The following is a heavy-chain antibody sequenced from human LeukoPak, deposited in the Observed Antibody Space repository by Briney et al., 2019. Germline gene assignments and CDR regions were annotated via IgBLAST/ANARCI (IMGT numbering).Heavy chain of an antibody. Sequence: GGSLRLSCAASGFTFSSYGMHWVRQAPGKGLEWVAFIRYDGSNKYYADSVKGRFTISRDNSKNTLYLQMNSLRAEDTAEYYCAKDDYYGSGSYYTRVSFDIWGQGTMVTVSS. CDR3: AKDDYYGSGSYYTRVSFDI. CDR2: IRYDGSNK. CDR1: GFTFSSYG. J-gene: IGHJ3*02. D-gene: IGHD3-10*01. V-gene: IGHV3-30*02.